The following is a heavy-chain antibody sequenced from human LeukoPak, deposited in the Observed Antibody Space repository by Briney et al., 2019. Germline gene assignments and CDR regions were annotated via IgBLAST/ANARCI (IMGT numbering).Heavy chain of an antibody. J-gene: IGHJ5*02. V-gene: IGHV4-38-2*01. Sequence: SETLSLTCAVSGYSISSGYYWGWIRQPPGKGLEWIGSIYHSGSTYYNPPLKSRVTISVDTSKNQFSLKLSSVTAADTAVYYCARHRRARYYGSGSYHWFDPWGQGTLVTVSS. CDR2: IYHSGST. CDR3: ARHRRARYYGSGSYHWFDP. CDR1: GYSISSGYY. D-gene: IGHD3-10*01.